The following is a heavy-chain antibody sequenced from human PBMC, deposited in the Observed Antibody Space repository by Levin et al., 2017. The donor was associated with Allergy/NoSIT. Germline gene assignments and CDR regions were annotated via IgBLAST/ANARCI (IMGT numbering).Heavy chain of an antibody. D-gene: IGHD5/OR15-5a*01. CDR3: ARNRIIVSGGKDYYYGMDV. CDR2: INYRGGT. J-gene: IGHJ6*02. V-gene: IGHV4-61*01. CDR1: GGSVSSGTYY. Sequence: SETLSLTCTVSGGSVSSGTYYWSWIRQPPGKGLEWIGYINYRGGTNYNPSLKSRVTISVDTSKNECSLKLTSVTAADTAVYYCARNRIIVSGGKDYYYGMDVWGQGTTVTVSS.